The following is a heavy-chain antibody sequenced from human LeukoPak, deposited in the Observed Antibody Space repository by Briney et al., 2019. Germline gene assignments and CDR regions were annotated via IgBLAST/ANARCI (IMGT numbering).Heavy chain of an antibody. CDR3: AREVVGSSFFDY. CDR1: GGSISSHY. V-gene: IGHV4-59*11. J-gene: IGHJ4*02. D-gene: IGHD6-6*01. CDR2: IYYSGST. Sequence: SENLSLTCTVSGGSISSHYWSWIRQPPGKGLEWIGYIYYSGSTNYNPSLKSRVTISVDTSKNQFSLKLSSVTAADTAVYYCAREVVGSSFFDYWGQGTLVTVSS.